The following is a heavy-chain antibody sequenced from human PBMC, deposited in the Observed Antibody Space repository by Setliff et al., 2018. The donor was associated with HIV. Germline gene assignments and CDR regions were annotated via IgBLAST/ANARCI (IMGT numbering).Heavy chain of an antibody. CDR1: GFTFSTYA. CDR2: INGDGSFT. V-gene: IGHV3-74*01. D-gene: IGHD3-16*01. J-gene: IGHJ3*02. Sequence: GESLRLSCAASGFTFSTYAMSWVRQAPGKGLVWVSRINGDGSFTVYADSVKGRFTISRDNSKNTLYLQMNSVRGEDTAVYYCTSWGVPRDGFDIWGHGTKVTVSS. CDR3: TSWGVPRDGFDI.